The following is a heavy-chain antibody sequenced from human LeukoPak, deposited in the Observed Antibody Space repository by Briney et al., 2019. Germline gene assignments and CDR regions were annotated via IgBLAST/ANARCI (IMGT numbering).Heavy chain of an antibody. CDR3: AKGGGWFYYFDY. Sequence: GGSLRLSCAASGFTFSSYAMSWVRQAPGKGLEWVSGISGSDGNTYHADSMKGRFTISRDNSKNTLYLQMNSLRAEDTAVYYCAKGGGWFYYFDYWGQGILVTVSS. J-gene: IGHJ4*02. D-gene: IGHD6-19*01. V-gene: IGHV3-23*01. CDR1: GFTFSSYA. CDR2: ISGSDGNT.